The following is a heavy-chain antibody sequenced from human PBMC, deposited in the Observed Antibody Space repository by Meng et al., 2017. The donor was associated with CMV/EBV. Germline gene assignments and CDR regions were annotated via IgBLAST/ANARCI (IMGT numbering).Heavy chain of an antibody. CDR3: ARDRWLLNNWFDP. Sequence: SVKVSCKASGGTFSSYAISWVRQAPGQGLEWMGGIIPIFGTANYAQKFQGRVTITTDESTSTAYMELSSVTAADTAVYYCARDRWLLNNWFDPWGQGTLVTVSS. V-gene: IGHV1-69*05. D-gene: IGHD2-15*01. CDR1: GGTFSSYA. CDR2: IIPIFGTA. J-gene: IGHJ5*02.